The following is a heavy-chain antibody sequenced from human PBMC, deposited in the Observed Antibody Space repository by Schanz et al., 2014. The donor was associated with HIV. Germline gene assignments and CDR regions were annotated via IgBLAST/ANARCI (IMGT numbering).Heavy chain of an antibody. CDR2: IIPILATA. J-gene: IGHJ4*02. CDR1: GGTFDTYA. Sequence: QVQLVQSGAEVKKPGSSVKVSCETSGGTFDTYAINWVRQAPGQGLEWMGGIIPILATAKYAQKFQGRVTITADESTATAYMELSSLRSEDTGRYYCVKPEEGAFEVWGQGTLVTVSP. D-gene: IGHD1-26*01. V-gene: IGHV1-69*01. CDR3: VKPEEGAFEV.